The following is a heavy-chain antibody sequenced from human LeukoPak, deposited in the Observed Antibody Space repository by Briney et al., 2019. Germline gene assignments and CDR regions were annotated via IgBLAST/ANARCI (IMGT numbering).Heavy chain of an antibody. D-gene: IGHD4-23*01. CDR1: GFTFDDYG. V-gene: IGHV3-20*04. CDR3: AREWDGGTWFDP. Sequence: GGSLRLSCAASGFTFDDYGMSWVRQAPGKGLEWVSGINWNGGSTGYADSVKGRFTISRDNAKNTLYLQMNSLRAEDTAVYYCAREWDGGTWFDPWGQGTLVTVSS. CDR2: INWNGGST. J-gene: IGHJ5*02.